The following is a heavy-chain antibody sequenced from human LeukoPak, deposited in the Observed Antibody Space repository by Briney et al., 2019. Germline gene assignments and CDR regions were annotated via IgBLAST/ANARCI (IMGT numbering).Heavy chain of an antibody. CDR1: GFTFSSYS. J-gene: IGHJ5*02. V-gene: IGHV3-48*02. D-gene: IGHD2-15*01. Sequence: GGSLRLSCADSGFTFSSYSMNWVRQAPGKGLEWISYISSSSNTIYYADSVKGRFTISRDNGKSSLYLQMNSLRDEDTAVYYCAREGYCSGGTCGFFDPWGQGTLVTVSS. CDR3: AREGYCSGGTCGFFDP. CDR2: ISSSSNTI.